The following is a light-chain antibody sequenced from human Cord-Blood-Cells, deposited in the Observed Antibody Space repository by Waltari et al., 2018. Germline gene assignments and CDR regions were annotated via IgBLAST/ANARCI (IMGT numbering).Light chain of an antibody. CDR2: GAS. J-gene: IGKJ2*03. CDR3: QQYNNWPPYS. V-gene: IGKV3-15*01. Sequence: EIVMTQSLATLSVSPGERATLSCRASQSVSSNLAWYQQKPGQAPRLLIYGASTRATGIQARFSGSGSGTEFTLTLSSLQSEDFAVYYCQQYNNWPPYSFGQGTKLEIK. CDR1: QSVSSN.